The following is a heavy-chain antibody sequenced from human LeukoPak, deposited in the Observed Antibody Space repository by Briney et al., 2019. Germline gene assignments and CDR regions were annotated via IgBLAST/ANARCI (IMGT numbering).Heavy chain of an antibody. V-gene: IGHV3-23*01. CDR1: GFTFSSYA. CDR2: ISGSGGST. Sequence: GGSLRLSCAASGFTFSSYAMSWVRQAPGKGLEWVSAISGSGGSTYYADSVKGRFTISGDNSKNTLYLQMNSLRAEDTAVYYCAKRHIVATTPNDYWGQGTLVTVSS. J-gene: IGHJ4*02. D-gene: IGHD5-12*01. CDR3: AKRHIVATTPNDY.